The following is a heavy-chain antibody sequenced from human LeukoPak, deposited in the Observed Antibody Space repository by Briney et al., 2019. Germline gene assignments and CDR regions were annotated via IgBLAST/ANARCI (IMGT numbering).Heavy chain of an antibody. J-gene: IGHJ4*02. CDR3: AKSNGYGLIDY. Sequence: SETLSLTCAVSGASITSSNYYWGWVRQSPGKGLEWIGNIYSSGNTYYNASLKSRVTMYIDTSKNQFSLKLSSVTAADTAMYYCAKSNGYGLIDYWGQGTLVTVSS. V-gene: IGHV4-39*01. CDR2: IYSSGNT. CDR1: GASITSSNYY. D-gene: IGHD5-12*01.